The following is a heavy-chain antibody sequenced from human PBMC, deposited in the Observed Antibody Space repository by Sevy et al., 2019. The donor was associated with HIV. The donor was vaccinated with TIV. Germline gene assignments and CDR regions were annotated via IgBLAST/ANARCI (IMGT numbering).Heavy chain of an antibody. J-gene: IGHJ4*02. CDR2: ISGSGGST. V-gene: IGHV3-23*01. CDR3: AKDHGSTVTTPFDY. Sequence: GGSLRLSCAASGFTFSSYAMSWVRQAPGKGLEWVSAISGSGGSTYYADSVKGRVTISRDNSKNTLYLQMNSLRAEATAVYYCAKDHGSTVTTPFDYWGQGTLVTVSS. D-gene: IGHD4-4*01. CDR1: GFTFSSYA.